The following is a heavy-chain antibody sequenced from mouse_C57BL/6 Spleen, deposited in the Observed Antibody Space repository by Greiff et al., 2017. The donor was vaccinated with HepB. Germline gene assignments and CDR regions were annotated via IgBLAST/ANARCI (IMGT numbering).Heavy chain of an antibody. D-gene: IGHD2-2*01. CDR2: IDPSDSYT. V-gene: IGHV1-50*01. J-gene: IGHJ4*01. CDR1: GYTFTSYW. Sequence: QVHVKQPGAELVKPGASVKLSCKASGYTFTSYWMQWVKQRPGQGLEWIGEIDPSDSYTNYNQKFKGKATLTVDTSSSTAYMQLSSLTSEDSAVYYCARWLRRDYAMDYWGQGTSVTVSS. CDR3: ARWLRRDYAMDY.